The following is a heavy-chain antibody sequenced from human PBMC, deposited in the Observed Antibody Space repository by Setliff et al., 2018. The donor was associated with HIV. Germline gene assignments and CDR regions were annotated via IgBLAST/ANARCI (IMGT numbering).Heavy chain of an antibody. CDR2: INSDGSIT. Sequence: GGSLRLSCGASGFSFGNHWMYWVRQAPGKGLVWVSRINSDGSITDYADSVKGRFTISRDNAKNTLYIQMNSLRAEDTAVYYCARPYTVWVYGMDLWGQGTTVTVSS. CDR3: ARPYTVWVYGMDL. V-gene: IGHV3-74*01. J-gene: IGHJ6*02. D-gene: IGHD2-8*01. CDR1: GFSFGNHW.